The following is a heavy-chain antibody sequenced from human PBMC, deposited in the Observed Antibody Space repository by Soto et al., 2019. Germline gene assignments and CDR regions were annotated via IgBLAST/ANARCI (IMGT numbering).Heavy chain of an antibody. V-gene: IGHV1-3*01. J-gene: IGHJ6*02. CDR1: GSTFSSYA. CDR3: VQSTTGPPYYYYGMDV. Sequence: ALLNGSWKGAGSTFSSYARHWVRKAHGQRLEWMGWINAGNGNTKYSQKFQGRVTITRDTSASTAYMELSSLRSEDTAVYYCVQSTTGPPYYYYGMDVWGQGTTVTVSS. D-gene: IGHD2-2*01. CDR2: INAGNGNT.